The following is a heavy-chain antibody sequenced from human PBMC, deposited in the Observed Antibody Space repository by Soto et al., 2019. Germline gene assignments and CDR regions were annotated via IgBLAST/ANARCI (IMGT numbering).Heavy chain of an antibody. Sequence: SGPTLVNPTQTLTLTCTFCGFSLSTSAVGVGRIRQPPRKALEWLALIYWNDDKRYSPSLKSRLSITKDTSKNQVVLTMTNMDPVETAIYYCAHSAASCCWMIRLRRRYFDYWGQGTLVTVSS. CDR2: IYWNDDK. V-gene: IGHV2-5*01. CDR3: AHSAASCCWMIRLRRRYFDY. J-gene: IGHJ4*02. CDR1: GFSLSTSAVG. D-gene: IGHD6-25*01.